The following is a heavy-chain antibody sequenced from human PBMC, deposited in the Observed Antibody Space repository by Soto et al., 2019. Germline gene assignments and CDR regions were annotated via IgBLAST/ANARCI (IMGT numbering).Heavy chain of an antibody. Sequence: GSCKASGYTFITYGVSWVRQAPGQGLDWLGWISTYNGNTRYAERLQGRVTMTTDTTTNTAYMELRNLRSDDTAVYYCARGPTDYYDNSANYFLDYWGQGTLVTVSS. J-gene: IGHJ4*02. CDR3: ARGPTDYYDNSANYFLDY. V-gene: IGHV1-18*01. CDR1: GYTFITYG. CDR2: ISTYNGNT. D-gene: IGHD3-22*01.